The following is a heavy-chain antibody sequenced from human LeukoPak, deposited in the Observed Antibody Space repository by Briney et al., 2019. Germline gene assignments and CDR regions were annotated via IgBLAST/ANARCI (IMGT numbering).Heavy chain of an antibody. CDR1: GFSFDTFS. V-gene: IGHV3-30-3*01. CDR2: ISNDESKI. CDR3: ARDVVGSSNNGMDV. Sequence: GGSLRLSCTAFGFSFDTFSMHWVRQIPGKGLEWVAVISNDESKIYYAGSVKGRFTISRDNSKNTLYLQMNSLRAEDTAVYYCARDVVGSSNNGMDVWGQGTTVTVSS. D-gene: IGHD6-13*01. J-gene: IGHJ6*02.